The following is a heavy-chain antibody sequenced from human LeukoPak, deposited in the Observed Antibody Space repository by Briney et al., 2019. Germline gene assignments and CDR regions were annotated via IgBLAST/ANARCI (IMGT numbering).Heavy chain of an antibody. J-gene: IGHJ4*02. CDR3: ARVTGKGYYFDY. V-gene: IGHV4-59*01. Sequence: PSETLSLTCTVSGGSISSYYWSWIRQPPGKGLEWIGYIYYSGSTNYNPSLKGRVTISVDTSKNQFSLKLSSVTAADTAVYYCARVTGKGYYFDYWGQGTLVTVSS. D-gene: IGHD1-20*01. CDR1: GGSISSYY. CDR2: IYYSGST.